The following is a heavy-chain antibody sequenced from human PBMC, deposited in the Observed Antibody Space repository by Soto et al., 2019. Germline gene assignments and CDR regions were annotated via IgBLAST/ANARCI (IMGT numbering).Heavy chain of an antibody. V-gene: IGHV3-23*01. D-gene: IGHD4-17*01. CDR3: AKDPNVDYIGAFDD. Sequence: EVQLLESGGDLVQPGGSLRLSCAASGFAFSNYAVTWVRQAQGKGLEWVSNISRSSNVIYYADTEKGRFINTRANSKNTLYIQMNSLRAEDTARYYCAKDPNVDYIGAFDDCGRGTLVTVSS. CDR1: GFAFSNYA. CDR2: ISRSSNVI. J-gene: IGHJ4*02.